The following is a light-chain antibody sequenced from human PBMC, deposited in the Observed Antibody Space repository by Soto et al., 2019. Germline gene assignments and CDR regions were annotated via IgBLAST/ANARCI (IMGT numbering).Light chain of an antibody. CDR2: KAS. CDR1: QSISNW. J-gene: IGKJ1*01. CDR3: QQYNSYPRT. V-gene: IGKV1-5*03. Sequence: DIQMTQSPSTLSASVGDRVTITCRASQSISNWLAWYQQKPGKAPNLLIYKASSLEGGVPSRFSGSGSGTEFTLTISCLQPDDFATYYCQQYNSYPRTFGQGTKVEIK.